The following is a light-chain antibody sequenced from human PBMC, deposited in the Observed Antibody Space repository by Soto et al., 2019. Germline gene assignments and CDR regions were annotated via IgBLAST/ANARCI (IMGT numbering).Light chain of an antibody. V-gene: IGKV1-8*01. CDR1: QGISSY. Sequence: AIRMTQSPSSLSASTGDRVTITCRASQGISSYLAWYQQKPGKAPKLLIYAASTLQSGVPSRFSGSGSGTDFTLTISCLQSEDFATDYCQQYYSYPPWTFGQGTKVDIK. CDR2: AAS. J-gene: IGKJ1*01. CDR3: QQYYSYPPWT.